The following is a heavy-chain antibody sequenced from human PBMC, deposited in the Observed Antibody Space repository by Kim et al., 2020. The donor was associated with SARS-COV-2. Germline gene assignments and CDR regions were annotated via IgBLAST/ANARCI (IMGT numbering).Heavy chain of an antibody. D-gene: IGHD1-26*01. J-gene: IGHJ6*02. V-gene: IGHV3-73*01. Sequence: GGSLRLSCAASGFTFSGSAMHWVRQASGKGLEWVGRIRSKANSYATAYAASVKGRFTISRDDSKNTAYLQMNSLKTEDTAVYYCTRLPNSYSGSYRNYYYYGMDVWGQGTTVTVSS. CDR3: TRLPNSYSGSYRNYYYYGMDV. CDR1: GFTFSGSA. CDR2: IRSKANSYAT.